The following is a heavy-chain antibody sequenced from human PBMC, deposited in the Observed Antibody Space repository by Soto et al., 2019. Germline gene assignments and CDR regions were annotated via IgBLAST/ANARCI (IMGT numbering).Heavy chain of an antibody. CDR1: GGSISSGYYY. CDR3: ARAVVTDYNSRDHHYYFAMDV. Sequence: SETLSLTCSVSGGSISSGYYYWRWIRHLPGKGLEWIANAYHTGTTYYNPSLNSRVPMKVDTSQNQFSQILAYVTAAEPAVYYCARAVVTDYNSRDHHYYFAMDVGGQGTAVTVSS. D-gene: IGHD3-22*01. CDR2: AYHTGTT. V-gene: IGHV4-30-4*01. J-gene: IGHJ6*02.